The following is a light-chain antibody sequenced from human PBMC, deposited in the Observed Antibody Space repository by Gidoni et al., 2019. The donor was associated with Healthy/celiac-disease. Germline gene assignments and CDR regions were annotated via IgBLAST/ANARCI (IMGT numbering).Light chain of an antibody. CDR2: EAS. CDR3: QQYYSYSWT. J-gene: IGKJ1*01. V-gene: IGKV1-5*03. CDR1: QSISSW. Sequence: DLQMTQSPSTLSASVGDRVTIPCRASQSISSWLAWYQQKPGKAPKLLIYEASSLESGVPSRFSGSGSGTEFTLTISSLQPDDFATYYCQQYYSYSWTFGQGTKVEIK.